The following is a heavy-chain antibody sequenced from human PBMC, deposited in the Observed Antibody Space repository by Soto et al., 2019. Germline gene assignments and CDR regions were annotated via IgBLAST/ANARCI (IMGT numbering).Heavy chain of an antibody. CDR1: GGSISSYY. CDR3: VGHGYSGYDWEHNWFDP. J-gene: IGHJ5*02. Sequence: QVQLQESGPGLVKPSETLSLTCTVSGGSISSYYWSWIRQPPGKGLEWIGYIYYSGSTNYNPCLKSRVTISGDTSKNLSSLKLSSVAAADTAVYYCVGHGYSGYDWEHNWFDPWGQGTLVTVSS. D-gene: IGHD5-12*01. V-gene: IGHV4-59*08. CDR2: IYYSGST.